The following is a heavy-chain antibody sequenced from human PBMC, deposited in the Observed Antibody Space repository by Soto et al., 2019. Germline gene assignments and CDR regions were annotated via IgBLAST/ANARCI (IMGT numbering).Heavy chain of an antibody. CDR1: GYTFTSYY. V-gene: IGHV1-46*01. Sequence: ASVKVSCKASGYTFTSYYMHWVRQAPGQGLEWMGIINPSGGSTSYAQKFQGRVTMTRDTSTSTVYMELSSLRSADTAVYYCARSLVVVAATRIWAFDPWGQGTLVTVSS. CDR3: ARSLVVVAATRIWAFDP. J-gene: IGHJ5*02. D-gene: IGHD2-15*01. CDR2: INPSGGST.